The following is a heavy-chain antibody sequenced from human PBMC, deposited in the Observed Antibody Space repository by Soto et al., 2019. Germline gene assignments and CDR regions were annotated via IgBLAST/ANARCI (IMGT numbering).Heavy chain of an antibody. D-gene: IGHD1-1*01. CDR3: ARRIPDGKFDP. CDR2: MNPKSGHT. V-gene: IGHV1-8*01. CDR1: GYNFIDYS. Sequence: ASVKVSCKASGYNFIDYSINCVRQAPGQGLEWMGWMNPKSGHTAHAQKIQGRVILTRDTSINTVYMELSSLTSGHTAVYFCARRIPDGKFDPCGRGPKVTVSS. J-gene: IGHJ5*02.